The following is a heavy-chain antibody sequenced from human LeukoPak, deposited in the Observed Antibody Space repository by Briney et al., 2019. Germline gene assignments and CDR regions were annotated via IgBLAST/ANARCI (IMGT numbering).Heavy chain of an antibody. CDR3: STSIAAAGTNY. CDR2: ISSSSSYI. CDR1: GFTFSSYS. V-gene: IGHV3-21*01. J-gene: IGHJ4*02. D-gene: IGHD6-13*01. Sequence: PGGSLRLSCAASGFTFSSYSMNWVRQAPGKGLEWLSSISSSSSYIYYADSVKGRFTISRDNAKNSLYLQMNSLRAKDTAVYYCSTSIAAAGTNYWGQGTLVTVSS.